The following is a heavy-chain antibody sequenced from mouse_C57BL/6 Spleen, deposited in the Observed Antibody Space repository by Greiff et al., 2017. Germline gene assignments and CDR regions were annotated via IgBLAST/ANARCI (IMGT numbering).Heavy chain of an antibody. CDR3: ARGGVYDYDEDWYFDV. J-gene: IGHJ1*03. Sequence: EVQLQQSGPELVKPGASVKISCKASGYTFTDYYMNWVKQSHGKSLEWIGDINPNNGGTSYNQKFKGKATLTVDKSSSTAYMELRSLTSEDSAVYYCARGGVYDYDEDWYFDVWGTGTTVTVSS. CDR2: INPNNGGT. CDR1: GYTFTDYY. V-gene: IGHV1-26*01. D-gene: IGHD2-4*01.